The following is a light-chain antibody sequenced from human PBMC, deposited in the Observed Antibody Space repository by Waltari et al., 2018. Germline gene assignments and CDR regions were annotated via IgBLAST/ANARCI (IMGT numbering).Light chain of an antibody. V-gene: IGLV1-47*01. J-gene: IGLJ3*02. CDR3: AAWDDSLTGWV. CDR1: SSNIGTNY. CDR2: RNS. Sequence: QSVLTQPPSASGTPGQRVTISCSGSSSNIGTNYVNWYQQLPGTAPKLPIFRNSQRPSGVPDRFSCSKSGTSAALAISGLRSEDEAGYYCAAWDDSLTGWVFGGGTKLTVL.